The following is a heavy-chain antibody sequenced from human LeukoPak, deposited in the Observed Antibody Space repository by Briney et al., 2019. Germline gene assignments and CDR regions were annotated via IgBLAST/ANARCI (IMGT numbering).Heavy chain of an antibody. D-gene: IGHD6-19*01. CDR1: GFTFSSYA. J-gene: IGHJ4*02. V-gene: IGHV3-23*01. CDR3: AKPSSRQWLVRVLFDY. CDR2: ISGSGGST. Sequence: GASLRLSCAASGFTFSSYAMSWVRQAPGKGLEWVSAISGSGGSTYYADSVKGRFTISRDNSKNTLYLQMNSLRDEDTAVYYCAKPSSRQWLVRVLFDYWGQGTLVTVSS.